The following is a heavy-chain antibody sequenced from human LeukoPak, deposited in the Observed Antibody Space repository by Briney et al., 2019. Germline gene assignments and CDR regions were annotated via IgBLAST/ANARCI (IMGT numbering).Heavy chain of an antibody. J-gene: IGHJ4*02. CDR3: ARGVFSSGSYYGPGDY. D-gene: IGHD1-26*01. V-gene: IGHV1-8*01. CDR2: MNPNSGNT. Sequence: ASVKVSCKASGYTFTSYDINWVRQATGQGLEWMGWMNPNSGNTGYAQKFQGGVTMTRNTSISTAYMELSSLRSEDTAVYYCARGVFSSGSYYGPGDYWGQGTLVTVSS. CDR1: GYTFTSYD.